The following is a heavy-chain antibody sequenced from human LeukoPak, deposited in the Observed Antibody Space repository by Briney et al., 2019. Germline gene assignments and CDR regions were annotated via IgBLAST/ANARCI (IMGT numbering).Heavy chain of an antibody. D-gene: IGHD6-6*01. V-gene: IGHV4-59*11. CDR3: AREVAARRVLDY. Sequence: SETLSLTCTVSGGSISSHYWSWIRQPPGKGLEWIGYIYYSGSTNYNPSLKSRVTISVDTSKNQFSLELSSVTAADTAVYYCAREVAARRVLDYWGQGTLVTVSS. CDR1: GGSISSHY. J-gene: IGHJ4*02. CDR2: IYYSGST.